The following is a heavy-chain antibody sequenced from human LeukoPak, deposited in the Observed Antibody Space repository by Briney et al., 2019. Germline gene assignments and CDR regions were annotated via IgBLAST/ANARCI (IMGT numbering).Heavy chain of an antibody. D-gene: IGHD1-26*01. CDR3: TKGLGSGNYFDY. CDR1: GFTFSNFV. CDR2: ISGSGGST. Sequence: PGRSLRLSCAASGFTFSNFVMDWVRQAPGKGLEWVSAISGSGGSTYYADSVKGRFTISRDNSKNTLYLQMNSLRAEDTAVYYCTKGLGSGNYFDYWGQGTLVTVSS. V-gene: IGHV3-23*01. J-gene: IGHJ4*02.